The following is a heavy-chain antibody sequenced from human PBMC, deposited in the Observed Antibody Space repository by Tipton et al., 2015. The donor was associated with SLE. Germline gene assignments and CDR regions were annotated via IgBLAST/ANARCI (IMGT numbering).Heavy chain of an antibody. Sequence: LRLSCTVSGGSISSYYWSWIRQPPGKGLEWIGEINHSGSTYYNPSLKSRVTISVDTSKNQFSLKLSSVTAADTAVYYCARGDTMVRGVPEIWGQGTMVTVSS. D-gene: IGHD3-10*01. CDR2: INHSGST. V-gene: IGHV4-34*01. CDR3: ARGDTMVRGVPEI. CDR1: GGSISSYY. J-gene: IGHJ3*02.